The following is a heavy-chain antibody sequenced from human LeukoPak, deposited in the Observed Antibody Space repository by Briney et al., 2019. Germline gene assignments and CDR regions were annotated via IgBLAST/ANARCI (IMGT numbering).Heavy chain of an antibody. Sequence: GGSLRLSCAASGFTVSSNYMNWVRQAPGKGLEWVSAISGSGASTYYADSVKGRFTISRDNSKNTLYLQMNSLRAEDTAVYYCAKGKWSGTYYFDYWGQGTLVTVSS. CDR2: ISGSGAST. V-gene: IGHV3-23*01. J-gene: IGHJ4*02. D-gene: IGHD1-14*01. CDR1: GFTVSSNY. CDR3: AKGKWSGTYYFDY.